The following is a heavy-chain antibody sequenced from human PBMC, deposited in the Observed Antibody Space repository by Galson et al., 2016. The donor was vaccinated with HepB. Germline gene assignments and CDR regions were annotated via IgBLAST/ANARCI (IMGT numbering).Heavy chain of an antibody. V-gene: IGHV3-9*01. J-gene: IGHJ6*02. D-gene: IGHD3-9*01. Sequence: SLRLSCAASGFTFDDYAMHWVRQAPGKGLEWVSGISWNGGTKGYADSVKGRFTISRDNANNSLYLQMSSLRAEDTALYYCAKDKDWVYYGMDVWGQGTAVTVSS. CDR3: AKDKDWVYYGMDV. CDR1: GFTFDDYA. CDR2: ISWNGGTK.